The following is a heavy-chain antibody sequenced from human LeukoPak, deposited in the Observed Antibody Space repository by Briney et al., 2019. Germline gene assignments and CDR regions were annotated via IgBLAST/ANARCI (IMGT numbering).Heavy chain of an antibody. J-gene: IGHJ4*02. CDR1: GYTFTDYY. CDR3: AVGQEVFFDY. V-gene: IGHV1-2*02. Sequence: ASVKDSCKASGYTFTDYYIQWVRQAPGQGLEWMGWINPDSGATKYAQKLQGRVTMTRDTSIRTAYMELSRLRLDDTAVYYCAVGQEVFFDYWGQGTLVTVSS. CDR2: INPDSGAT. D-gene: IGHD3-10*01.